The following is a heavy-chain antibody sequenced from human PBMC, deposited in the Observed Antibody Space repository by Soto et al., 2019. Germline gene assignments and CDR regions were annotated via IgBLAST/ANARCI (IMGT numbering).Heavy chain of an antibody. J-gene: IGHJ5*02. CDR1: GFTFSNAL. Sequence: PGGSLRLSCAASGFTFSNALMSWVRQAPGKGLEWVGRIKSKTDGGTTDYAAPVKGRFTISRDDSKNTLYLQMNSLKTENTAVYYSTTGLTIFGVVIAPWGQGTLVTVSS. CDR3: TTGLTIFGVVIAP. D-gene: IGHD3-3*01. V-gene: IGHV3-15*01. CDR2: IKSKTDGGTT.